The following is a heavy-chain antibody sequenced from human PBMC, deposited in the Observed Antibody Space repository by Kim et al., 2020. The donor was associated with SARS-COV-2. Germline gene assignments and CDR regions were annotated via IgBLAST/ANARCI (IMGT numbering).Heavy chain of an antibody. J-gene: IGHJ4*02. D-gene: IGHD4-17*01. CDR3: AKDGGDYGDYVY. Sequence: HPDPVKGRFTISRDNSKNTLYLQMNSLRAEDTAVYYCAKDGGDYGDYVYWGQGTLVTVSS. V-gene: IGHV3-23*01.